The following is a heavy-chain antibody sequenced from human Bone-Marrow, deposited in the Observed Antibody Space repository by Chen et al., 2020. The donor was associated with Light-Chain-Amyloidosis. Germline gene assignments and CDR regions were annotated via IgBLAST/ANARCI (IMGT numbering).Heavy chain of an antibody. J-gene: IGHJ4*02. D-gene: IGHD2-2*01. CDR3: AREDCSSNNCPFDY. CDR2: IKEDGSTR. CDR1: GFTFSKYL. V-gene: IGHV3-7*01. Sequence: EVLLVQSGGGLVQPGGSLRLSCEAPGFTFSKYLMTWVRQAPGEGLEWVANIKEDGSTRYYADSVKARFTISRDNAKNSLFLQMDSLRAEDTAVYYCAREDCSSNNCPFDYWGQGILVTVSS.